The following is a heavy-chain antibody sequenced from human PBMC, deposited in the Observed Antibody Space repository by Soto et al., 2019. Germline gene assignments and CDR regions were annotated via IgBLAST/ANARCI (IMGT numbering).Heavy chain of an antibody. CDR1: GGSVRSGRYY. D-gene: IGHD6-19*01. CDR3: ARFSLPIGAGADVYYFDY. J-gene: IGHJ4*02. Sequence: PSETLSLTCTVSGGSVRSGRYYWSWIRQPPGKGLEWIGYVFYSGSTRYNPSLNSRVTISVDTSKNQFSLKLTSVTAADTAMYYCARFSLPIGAGADVYYFDYWGQGTLVTVSS. CDR2: VFYSGST. V-gene: IGHV4-61*01.